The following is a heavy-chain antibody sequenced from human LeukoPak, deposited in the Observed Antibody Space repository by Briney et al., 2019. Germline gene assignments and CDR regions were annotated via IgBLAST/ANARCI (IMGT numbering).Heavy chain of an antibody. Sequence: GGSLRLSCAATRFTFSNYGMHWVRQAPGKGLEWVAIISYDGSNKYYADSVKGRFTISRDNSKNTLYLQMNSLRVEDSAVYYCAKTGNYNWNGFDYWGQGTLVTVSS. CDR3: AKTGNYNWNGFDY. CDR2: ISYDGSNK. CDR1: RFTFSNYG. J-gene: IGHJ4*02. V-gene: IGHV3-30*18. D-gene: IGHD1-20*01.